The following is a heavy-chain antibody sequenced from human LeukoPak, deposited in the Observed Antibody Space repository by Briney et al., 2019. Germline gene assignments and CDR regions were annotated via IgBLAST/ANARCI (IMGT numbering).Heavy chain of an antibody. CDR1: GGSISSYY. Sequence: PSETLSLTCTVSGGSISSYYWSWIRQPPGKGLEWIGYIYYSGSTNYNPSLKSRVTISVDTSKNQFSLKLSSVTVADTAVYYCARDDCSGGSCYDYWGQGTLVTVSS. V-gene: IGHV4-59*01. D-gene: IGHD2-15*01. CDR2: IYYSGST. J-gene: IGHJ4*02. CDR3: ARDDCSGGSCYDY.